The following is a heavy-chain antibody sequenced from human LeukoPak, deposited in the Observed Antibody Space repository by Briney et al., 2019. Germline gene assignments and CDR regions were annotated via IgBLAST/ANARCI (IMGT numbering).Heavy chain of an antibody. V-gene: IGHV3-48*02. Sequence: HAGGSLRLSCAASGFTFSSYSMNWVRQAPGKGLEWVSYISSTSSPIYYADSVKGRFAISRDNAKNSLYLQMNSLRDEDTAVYYCASYGDFPRWYFDLWGRGTLVTVSS. CDR2: ISSTSSPI. J-gene: IGHJ2*01. CDR3: ASYGDFPRWYFDL. CDR1: GFTFSSYS. D-gene: IGHD4-17*01.